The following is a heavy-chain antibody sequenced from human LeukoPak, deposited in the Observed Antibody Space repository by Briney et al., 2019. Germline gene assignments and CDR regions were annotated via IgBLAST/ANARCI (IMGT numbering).Heavy chain of an antibody. CDR2: INTKSGRT. Sequence: ASVKVSCKTSGYSFTDYYIHWVRQAPGQGLEWMGWINTKSGRTSSTRKFQGRVTMTRDPSITAVYMDMAWLTSDDTAIYFCARADFIDAGPYLIGPWGQGTLVTVSS. J-gene: IGHJ5*02. CDR3: ARADFIDAGPYLIGP. V-gene: IGHV1-2*02. CDR1: GYSFTDYY. D-gene: IGHD3-3*01.